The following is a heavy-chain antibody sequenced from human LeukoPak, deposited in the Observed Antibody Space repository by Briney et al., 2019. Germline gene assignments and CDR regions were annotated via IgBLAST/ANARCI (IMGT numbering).Heavy chain of an antibody. Sequence: GGSLRLSCAASGLTFSSYWMHWVRQAPGKGLVWVSRINSDGSSTSYADSVKGRFTISRDNAKNTLYLQMNSLRAEDTAVYYCARVTMGYSYGYYYYMDVWGKGTTVTVSS. CDR3: ARVTMGYSYGYYYYMDV. CDR2: INSDGSST. J-gene: IGHJ6*03. D-gene: IGHD5-18*01. V-gene: IGHV3-74*01. CDR1: GLTFSSYW.